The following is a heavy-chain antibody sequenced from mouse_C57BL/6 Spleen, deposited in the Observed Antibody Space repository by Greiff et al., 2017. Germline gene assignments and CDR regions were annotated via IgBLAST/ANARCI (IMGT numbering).Heavy chain of an antibody. CDR2: IHPNSGST. J-gene: IGHJ1*03. D-gene: IGHD1-1*01. CDR3: ANYYGSSYVGHWYFDV. CDR1: GYTFTSYW. Sequence: VQLQQSGAELVKPGASVKLSCKASGYTFTSYWMHWVKQRPGQGLEWIGMIHPNSGSTNYNEKFKSKATLTVDKSSSTAYMQLSSLTSEDSAVYYCANYYGSSYVGHWYFDVWGTGTTVTVSS. V-gene: IGHV1-64*01.